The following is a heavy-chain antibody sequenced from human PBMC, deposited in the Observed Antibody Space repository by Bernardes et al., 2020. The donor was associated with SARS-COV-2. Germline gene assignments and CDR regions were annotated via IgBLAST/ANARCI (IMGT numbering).Heavy chain of an antibody. V-gene: IGHV4-30-2*01. CDR1: GGSISSGGYS. J-gene: IGHJ3*02. D-gene: IGHD2-15*01. CDR3: TVSQGGPGPFDI. Sequence: SETLSLTCAVSGGSISSGGYSWSWIRQPPGKGLEWIGYIYHSGSTYYNPSLKSRVTISVDRSKNQFSLKLSSVTAADTAVYYCTVSQGGPGPFDIWGQGTMVTVSS. CDR2: IYHSGST.